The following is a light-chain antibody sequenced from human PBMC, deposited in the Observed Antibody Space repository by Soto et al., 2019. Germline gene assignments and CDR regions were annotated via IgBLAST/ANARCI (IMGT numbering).Light chain of an antibody. CDR1: QTINKY. CDR3: QQPYSTPGT. J-gene: IGKJ1*01. V-gene: IGKV1-39*01. CDR2: GAS. Sequence: DIQMTQSPSSLSASVGDRVTITCRASQTINKYLNWYQHKPGKAPALLISGASSLHSGVPTRFSGSGAGTYFNLTISSLQHEDVAPYYRQQPYSTPGTFGRGTKLEI.